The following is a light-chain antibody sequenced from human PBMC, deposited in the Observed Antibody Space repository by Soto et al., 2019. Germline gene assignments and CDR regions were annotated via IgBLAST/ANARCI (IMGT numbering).Light chain of an antibody. V-gene: IGKV3-20*01. CDR3: QQDGSSPPVT. J-gene: IGKJ4*02. Sequence: EIVLTQSPGTLSLSPGERATLSCRASQSVSSSYLAWYQQKPGQAPRLLIYGASSRATGIPDRFSGSGSGTDFTLTISRREPEDFAAYYCQQDGSSPPVTFGGGTKVEIK. CDR2: GAS. CDR1: QSVSSSY.